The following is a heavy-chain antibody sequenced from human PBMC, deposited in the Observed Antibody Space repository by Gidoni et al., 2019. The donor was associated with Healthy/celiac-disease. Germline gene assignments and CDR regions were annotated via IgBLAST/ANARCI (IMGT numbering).Heavy chain of an antibody. D-gene: IGHD1-26*01. CDR3: ARSFVVHPDLVGANTGFDY. Sequence: GAEVKKPGASVKVSCKASGYTFTGYHTHWVRRAPGQGLVWMGWINPNSGGTNYAHKFQGWVTMTRDTSISTAYMELSRLRSDDTAVYYCARSFVVHPDLVGANTGFDYWGQGTLVTVSS. V-gene: IGHV1-2*04. CDR1: GYTFTGYH. J-gene: IGHJ4*02. CDR2: INPNSGGT.